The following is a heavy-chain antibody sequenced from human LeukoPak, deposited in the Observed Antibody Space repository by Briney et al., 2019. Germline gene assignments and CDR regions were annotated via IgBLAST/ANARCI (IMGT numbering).Heavy chain of an antibody. CDR3: ASLKYSSSWDYYYYYYMDV. Sequence: PSETLSLTCTVSGGSLSSYYWRWIRQPAGKGLEWIGRIYTSGSTNYNPSLKSRVTISVDKSKNQFSLKLSSVTAADTAVYYCASLKYSSSWDYYYYYYMDVWGKGTTVTVSS. CDR1: GGSLSSYY. J-gene: IGHJ6*03. D-gene: IGHD6-13*01. CDR2: IYTSGST. V-gene: IGHV4-4*07.